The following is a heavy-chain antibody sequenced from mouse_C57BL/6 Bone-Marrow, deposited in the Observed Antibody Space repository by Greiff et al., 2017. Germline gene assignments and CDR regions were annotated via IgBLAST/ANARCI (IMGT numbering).Heavy chain of an antibody. CDR2: IDPENGDT. D-gene: IGHD2-1*01. V-gene: IGHV14-4*01. CDR1: GFNIKDAY. Sequence: EVQGVESGAELVRPGASVKLSCTASGFNIKDAYMHWVKQRPEQGLEWIGWIDPENGDTEYASKFQGKATITADTSSNTAYLQLSSLTSEDTAVYYCTTTLSTGPYFDYWGQGTTLTVSS. CDR3: TTTLSTGPYFDY. J-gene: IGHJ2*01.